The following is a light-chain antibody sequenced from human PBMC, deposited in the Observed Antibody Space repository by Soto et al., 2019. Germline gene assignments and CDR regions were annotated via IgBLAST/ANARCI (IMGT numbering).Light chain of an antibody. J-gene: IGLJ1*01. CDR3: SSYTTSSTYV. CDR1: SSDVGGYNY. V-gene: IGLV2-14*01. Sequence: QAVVTQPASVSGSPGQSITISCTGTSSDVGGYNYVSWYQHHPGKVPKLMIFQVTKRPSGVSDRFYGSKSGNTASLTISGIQAEDEGDYFCSSYTTSSTYVLGTGTKLTVL. CDR2: QVT.